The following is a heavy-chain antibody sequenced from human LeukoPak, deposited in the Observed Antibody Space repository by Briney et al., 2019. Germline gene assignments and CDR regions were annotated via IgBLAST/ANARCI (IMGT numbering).Heavy chain of an antibody. J-gene: IGHJ6*02. CDR2: ISYDGSNK. CDR1: GFTFSSYA. V-gene: IGHV3-30-3*01. D-gene: IGHD6-19*01. CDR3: ARGTPSSSGWLYYGMDV. Sequence: GGSLRLSFAASGFTFSSYAMHWVRQAPGKGLGWGAVISYDGSNKYYADSVKGRFTISRDNSKNTLYLQMNSLRAEDTAVYYCARGTPSSSGWLYYGMDVWGQGTTVTVSS.